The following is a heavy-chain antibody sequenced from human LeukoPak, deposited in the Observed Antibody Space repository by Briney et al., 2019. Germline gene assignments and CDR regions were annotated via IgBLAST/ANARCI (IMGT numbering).Heavy chain of an antibody. D-gene: IGHD3-10*01. CDR1: GGTFSSYA. V-gene: IGHV1-69*06. CDR2: IIPIFGTA. CDR3: ARVSFTMVRGVIISGPSGFDP. Sequence: SVKVSCKASGGTFSSYAISWVRQAPGQGLEWMGGIIPIFGTANYAQKFQGRVTITADKSTSTAYMELSSLRSEDTAVYYCARVSFTMVRGVIISGPSGFDPWGQGTLVTVSS. J-gene: IGHJ5*02.